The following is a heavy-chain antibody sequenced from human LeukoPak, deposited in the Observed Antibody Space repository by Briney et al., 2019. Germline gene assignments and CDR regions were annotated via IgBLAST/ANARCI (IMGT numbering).Heavy chain of an antibody. Sequence: SETLSLTCTVSGGSISSGTYYWSWIRQPAGKGLEWNGRIYTSGITNYNPSLKSRVTISVDTSKNQFSLKLSSVTAADTAVYYCAREDSSSWYYFDYWGQGTLVTVSS. CDR3: AREDSSSWYYFDY. V-gene: IGHV4-61*02. D-gene: IGHD6-13*01. J-gene: IGHJ4*02. CDR1: GGSISSGTYY. CDR2: IYTSGIT.